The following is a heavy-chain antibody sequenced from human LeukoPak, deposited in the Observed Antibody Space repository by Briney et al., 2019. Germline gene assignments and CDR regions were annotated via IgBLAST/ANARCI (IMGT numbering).Heavy chain of an antibody. CDR1: GYPFIGNY. CDR3: ARGWFGELYYFDY. CDR2: INPNSGGT. V-gene: IGHV1-2*02. Sequence: ASVKVSCKASGYPFIGNYIHWVRQAPGQGLEWMGWINPNSGGTQYSQKFQGRVTLTRDTSITTGYMELSGLTSDDTAMYYCARGWFGELYYFDYWGQGTLVTVSS. J-gene: IGHJ4*02. D-gene: IGHD3-10*01.